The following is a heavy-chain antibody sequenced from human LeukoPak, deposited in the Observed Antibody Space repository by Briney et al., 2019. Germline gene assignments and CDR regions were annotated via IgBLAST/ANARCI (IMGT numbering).Heavy chain of an antibody. D-gene: IGHD6-19*01. Sequence: SETLSLTCAVYGGSFSGYYWSWIRQPPGKGLEWIGEINHSGSTNYNPSLKSRVTISVDTSKNQFSLKLNSVTAADTAVYYCASGGGWYFDYWGLGTLVTVSS. CDR2: INHSGST. CDR3: ASGGGWYFDY. V-gene: IGHV4-34*01. CDR1: GGSFSGYY. J-gene: IGHJ4*02.